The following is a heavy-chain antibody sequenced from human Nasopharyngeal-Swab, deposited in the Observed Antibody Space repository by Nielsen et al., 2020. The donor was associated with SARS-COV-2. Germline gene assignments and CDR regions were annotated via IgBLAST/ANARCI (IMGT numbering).Heavy chain of an antibody. V-gene: IGHV3-53*01. CDR1: GFTVSSNY. Sequence: GESLKISCAASGFTVSSNYMSWVRQAPGKGLEWVSVIYSGGSTYYADSVKGRFTISRDNSKNTLYLQMNSLRAEDTAVYYCAADDPYYDSSGCFDYWGQGTLLTVSS. J-gene: IGHJ4*02. D-gene: IGHD3-22*01. CDR2: IYSGGST. CDR3: AADDPYYDSSGCFDY.